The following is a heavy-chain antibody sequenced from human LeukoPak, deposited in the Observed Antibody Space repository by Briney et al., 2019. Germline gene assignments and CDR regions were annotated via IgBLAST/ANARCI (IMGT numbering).Heavy chain of an antibody. Sequence: GGPVRLSCAASGFTLSNAMSWVRQAPGEGLGGVSANLGSGGRTFYADSERGRCTISRENYKNTLYLQMNSLRAEDSAVYFCAREGVNDESGSYCYFDYWGQGTLVTVSA. J-gene: IGHJ4*02. CDR2: NLGSGGRT. CDR1: GFTLSNA. D-gene: IGHD3-10*01. CDR3: AREGVNDESGSYCYFDY. V-gene: IGHV3-23*01.